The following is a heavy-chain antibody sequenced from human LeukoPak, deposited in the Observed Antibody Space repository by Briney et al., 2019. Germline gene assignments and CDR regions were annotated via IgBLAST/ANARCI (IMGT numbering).Heavy chain of an antibody. D-gene: IGHD5-24*01. CDR2: INPRGGSA. J-gene: IGHJ2*01. Sequence: ASVKVSCKASGYTFTKFFVDWVRQAPGQGPEWMGIINPRGGSASYAPTFQGRVTMTRDTSTSTVSMELSSLTSDDTAMYYCARSTHVEMATSRFFDLWGRGTLVTVSS. CDR3: ARSTHVEMATSRFFDL. V-gene: IGHV1-46*01. CDR1: GYTFTKFF.